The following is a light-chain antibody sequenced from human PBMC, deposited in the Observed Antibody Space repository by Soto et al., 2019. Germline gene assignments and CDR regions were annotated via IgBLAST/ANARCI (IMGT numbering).Light chain of an antibody. V-gene: IGLV2-14*03. CDR1: TSSIGRNY. Sequence: QSVLTQPPSASGTPGQRVTISCSGGTSSIGRNYVYWYQQHPGKAPKLIIYDVSNRPSGVSNRFSGSKSGNTASLTISGLQAEDEADYYCSSYTSSTTLYVFGTGTKVTVL. CDR3: SSYTSSTTLYV. J-gene: IGLJ1*01. CDR2: DVS.